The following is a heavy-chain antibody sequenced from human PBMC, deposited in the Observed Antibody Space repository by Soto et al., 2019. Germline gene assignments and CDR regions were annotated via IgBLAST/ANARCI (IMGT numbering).Heavy chain of an antibody. CDR1: GYTFTSNS. CDR3: ARELNTESSAYYSFAF. D-gene: IGHD3-22*01. J-gene: IGHJ4*02. CDR2: VSTNDDRT. V-gene: IGHV1-18*04. Sequence: ASVKVSCKASGYTFTSNSIAWLRQAPGQRPEWMGWVSTNDDRTNYAQKFQGRVTMTTDRSTTTTSMELRSLRPDDTAVYYCARELNTESSAYYSFAFWGQGTLVTVSS.